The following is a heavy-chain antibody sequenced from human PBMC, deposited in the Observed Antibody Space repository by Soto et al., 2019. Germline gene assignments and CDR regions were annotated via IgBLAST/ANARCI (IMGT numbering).Heavy chain of an antibody. D-gene: IGHD3-22*01. Sequence: SETLSLTCTVSGGSISSYYWSWIRQPPGKGLEWIGYIYYSGSTNYNPSLKSRVTISVDTSKNQFSLKLSSVTAADTAVYYCARVLRDSSGYYFDYWGQGTLVTVSS. CDR3: ARVLRDSSGYYFDY. V-gene: IGHV4-59*01. J-gene: IGHJ4*02. CDR2: IYYSGST. CDR1: GGSISSYY.